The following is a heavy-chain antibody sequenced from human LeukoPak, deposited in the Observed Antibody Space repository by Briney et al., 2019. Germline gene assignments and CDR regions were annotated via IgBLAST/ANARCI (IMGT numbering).Heavy chain of an antibody. CDR3: ARDPQGGPLLYYFGY. CDR1: GYTFTSYG. V-gene: IGHV1-18*01. D-gene: IGHD2/OR15-2a*01. CDR2: ISAYNGNT. Sequence: ASVKVSCKASGYTFTSYGISWVRQAPGQGLEWMGWISAYNGNTNYAQKLQGRVTMTTDTSTSTAYMELRSLRSDDTAVYYCARDPQGGPLLYYFGYWGQGTLVTVSS. J-gene: IGHJ4*02.